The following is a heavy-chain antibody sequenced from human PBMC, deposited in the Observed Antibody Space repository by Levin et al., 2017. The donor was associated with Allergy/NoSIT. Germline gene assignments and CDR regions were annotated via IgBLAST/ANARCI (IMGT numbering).Heavy chain of an antibody. Sequence: PGGSLRLSCAASGFTFSSYAMHWVRQAPGKGLEWVAVISYDGSNKYYADSVKGRFTISRDNSKNTLYLQMNSLRAEDTAVYYCARSPLAVAATPMDYWGQGTLVTVSS. V-gene: IGHV3-30*04. CDR3: ARSPLAVAATPMDY. CDR2: ISYDGSNK. D-gene: IGHD6-19*01. CDR1: GFTFSSYA. J-gene: IGHJ4*02.